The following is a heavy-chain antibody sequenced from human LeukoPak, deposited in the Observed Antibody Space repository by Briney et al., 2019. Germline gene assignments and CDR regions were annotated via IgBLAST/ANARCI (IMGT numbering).Heavy chain of an antibody. Sequence: GGSLRLSCAASGFTFSSYAMHWVRQAPGKGPEWVAVISYDGSNKYYADSVKGRFTISRDNSKNTLYLQMNSLRAEDTAVYYCATTSENRNYYDSSGYLDYWGQGTLVTVSS. J-gene: IGHJ4*02. CDR3: ATTSENRNYYDSSGYLDY. V-gene: IGHV3-30-3*01. CDR1: GFTFSSYA. D-gene: IGHD3-22*01. CDR2: ISYDGSNK.